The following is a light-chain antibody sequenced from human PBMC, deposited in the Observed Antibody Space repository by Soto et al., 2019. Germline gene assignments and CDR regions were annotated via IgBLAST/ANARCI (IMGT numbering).Light chain of an antibody. V-gene: IGKV3-15*01. J-gene: IGKJ4*01. CDR1: QSVSYN. CDR2: GAF. CDR3: QQYKNWPPLT. Sequence: EIVMTQSPATLSVSPGETATLSCRASQSVSYNLAWYQQKPGQGPRLLIYGAFTRATGIPARFSGSGAGTDFTLTISSLQSEDFADYYCQQYKNWPPLTFGGGTKVEIK.